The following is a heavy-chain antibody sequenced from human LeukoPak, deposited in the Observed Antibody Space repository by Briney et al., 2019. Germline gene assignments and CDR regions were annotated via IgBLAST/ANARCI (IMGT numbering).Heavy chain of an antibody. CDR3: ARKYSSSSGNWFDP. CDR1: GGSISSYY. D-gene: IGHD6-6*01. Sequence: PSGTLSLICTVSGGSISSYYWSWIRQPPGKGLEWIGYIHYSGSTNYNPSLKSRVTISVDTSNNQFSLKLSSVTAADAAVYYCARKYSSSSGNWFDPWGQGTLVTVSS. J-gene: IGHJ5*02. V-gene: IGHV4-59*01. CDR2: IHYSGST.